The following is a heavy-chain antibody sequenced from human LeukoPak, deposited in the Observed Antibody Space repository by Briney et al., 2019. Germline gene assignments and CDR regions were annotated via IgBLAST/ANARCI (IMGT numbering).Heavy chain of an antibody. V-gene: IGHV4-34*01. CDR3: ARSPYSSSWYPFAP. CDR1: GGSFSGYY. CDR2: INHSGST. D-gene: IGHD6-13*01. J-gene: IGHJ5*02. Sequence: SETLSLTCAVYGGSFSGYYWNWIRQPPGKGLEWIGEINHSGSTNYNPSLKSRVTMSVDTSKNQFSLKLTSVTAADTAVYYCARSPYSSSWYPFAPWGQGTLVTVSS.